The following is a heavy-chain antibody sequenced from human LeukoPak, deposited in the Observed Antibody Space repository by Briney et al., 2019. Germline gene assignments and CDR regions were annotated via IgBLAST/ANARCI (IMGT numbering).Heavy chain of an antibody. V-gene: IGHV4-59*01. CDR3: ARSGWLQFDYFDY. Sequence: SETLSLTCTISGGSICSYFCNWIRQSPGKGLQWIGYINYSGSTNYNPSLESRVSISVDTSKNQVSLRMRSVTAADTAVYYCARSGWLQFDYFDYWGQGILVTVSS. CDR2: INYSGST. J-gene: IGHJ4*02. D-gene: IGHD5-24*01. CDR1: GGSICSYF.